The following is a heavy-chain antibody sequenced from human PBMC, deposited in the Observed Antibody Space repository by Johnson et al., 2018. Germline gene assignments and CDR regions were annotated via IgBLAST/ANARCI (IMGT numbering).Heavy chain of an antibody. Sequence: QVQLVQSGAEVKKPGSSVNVSCKASGGTFSSYGITWVRQAPGQGLEWLGEIMPIFGTPNYAQKFQGRVTINADESTSTAYMELTSLRSEDTAVYYCARHKYNTGWADWGQVTLLTVSS. CDR3: ARHKYNTGWAD. CDR2: IMPIFGTP. V-gene: IGHV1-69*12. J-gene: IGHJ4*02. CDR1: GGTFSSYG. D-gene: IGHD6-19*01.